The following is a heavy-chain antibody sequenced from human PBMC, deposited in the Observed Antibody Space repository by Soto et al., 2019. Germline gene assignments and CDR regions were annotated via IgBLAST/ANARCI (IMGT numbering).Heavy chain of an antibody. D-gene: IGHD4-17*01. CDR3: AKDVNRYGIDY. V-gene: IGHV3-30*18. CDR1: GFTFSSYG. CDR2: ISYDGSNK. J-gene: IGHJ4*02. Sequence: QVQLVESGGGVVQPGRSLRLSCAASGFTFSSYGMHWVRQAPGKGLEGVAVISYDGSNKYYADSVQGRFTISRDNSKNALYLQMNSLRAEDTAVYYCAKDVNRYGIDYWGQGTLVTVSS.